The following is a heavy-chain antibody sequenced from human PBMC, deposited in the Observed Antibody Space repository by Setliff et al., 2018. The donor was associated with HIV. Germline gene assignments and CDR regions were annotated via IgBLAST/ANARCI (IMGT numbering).Heavy chain of an antibody. CDR2: IYPGDPDA. D-gene: IGHD2-15*01. CDR3: AKYSPAAWFDS. V-gene: IGHV5-51*01. CDR1: GNTFGRHW. Sequence: PGESLKISCKGSGNTFGRHWVAWVRQMPGKGLEWMGMIYPGDPDARYNPSLQGQVTISADKSIDTAYLQWDNLRASDTAMYYCAKYSPAAWFDSWGQGTLVTVSS. J-gene: IGHJ5*01.